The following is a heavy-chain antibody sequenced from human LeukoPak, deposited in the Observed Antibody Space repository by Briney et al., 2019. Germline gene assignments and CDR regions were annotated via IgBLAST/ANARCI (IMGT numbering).Heavy chain of an antibody. V-gene: IGHV3-30*18. J-gene: IGHJ4*02. Sequence: GGSLRLSCAASGFTFSSYGMHWVRQAPGKGLEWVAVISYDGSNKYYADSVKGRFTISRDNSKNTLYLQMNTLRAEDTAVYYCAKDSGYSFGFDYWGQGTLVTVSS. CDR2: ISYDGSNK. CDR3: AKDSGYSFGFDY. CDR1: GFTFSSYG. D-gene: IGHD5-18*01.